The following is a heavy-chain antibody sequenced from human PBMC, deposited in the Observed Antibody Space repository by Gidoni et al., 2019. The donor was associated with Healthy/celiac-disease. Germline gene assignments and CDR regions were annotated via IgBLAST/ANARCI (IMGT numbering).Heavy chain of an antibody. J-gene: IGHJ6*02. V-gene: IGHV5-51*01. Sequence: EVQLVQSGAEVKKPGESLKISCKGSGYSFTSYWIGWVRQMPGKGLEWMGIIYPGDSDTRYSPSFQGQVTISADKSISTAYLQWSSLKASDTAMYYCARTLSKRYSNYDYYYGMDVWGQGTTVTVSS. CDR2: IYPGDSDT. CDR3: ARTLSKRYSNYDYYYGMDV. CDR1: GYSFTSYW. D-gene: IGHD4-4*01.